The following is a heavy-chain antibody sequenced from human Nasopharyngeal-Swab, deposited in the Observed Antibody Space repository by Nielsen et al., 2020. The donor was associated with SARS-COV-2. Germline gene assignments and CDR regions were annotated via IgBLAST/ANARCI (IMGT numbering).Heavy chain of an antibody. Sequence: ASVKVSCKTSGYTFTNYYMHWVRQAPGQGLEWMGIIKPSGGSTSYAQKFQGRVIITRDTATSTVYMELHSLRSADTAVYYCATAPNGYYDFWSGPYETWFDPWGQGTLVTVSS. V-gene: IGHV1-46*01. CDR2: IKPSGGST. CDR1: GYTFTNYY. J-gene: IGHJ5*02. CDR3: ATAPNGYYDFWSGPYETWFDP. D-gene: IGHD3-3*01.